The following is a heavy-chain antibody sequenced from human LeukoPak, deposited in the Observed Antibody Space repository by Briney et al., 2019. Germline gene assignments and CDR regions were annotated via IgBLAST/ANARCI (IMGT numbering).Heavy chain of an antibody. CDR1: GFTFTTYW. Sequence: QPGGSLRLSCAASGFTFTTYWMHWVRQAPGKGLVWVSRINSDGSTTIYADSVKGRFTISRDNAKNMLYLQMNSLRAEDTAVYYCAREFGFESGSHGYWGQGTLVTVSS. CDR3: AREFGFESGSHGY. CDR2: INSDGSTT. J-gene: IGHJ4*02. V-gene: IGHV3-74*01. D-gene: IGHD1-26*01.